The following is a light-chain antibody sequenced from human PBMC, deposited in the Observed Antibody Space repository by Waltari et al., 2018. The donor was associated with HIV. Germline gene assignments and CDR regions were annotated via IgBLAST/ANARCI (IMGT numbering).Light chain of an antibody. Sequence: HSALTQPASVSGSPGQSIPISCTGPTSDFDTFDFVSWYQQSPGRAPKLIIFAVYFRPSGVSQRFSGSKSGDTASLTISALRAEDEADYFCSSYSARGFVAFGGGTKVTVL. CDR1: TSDFDTFDF. CDR3: SSYSARGFVA. V-gene: IGLV2-14*01. CDR2: AVY. J-gene: IGLJ3*02.